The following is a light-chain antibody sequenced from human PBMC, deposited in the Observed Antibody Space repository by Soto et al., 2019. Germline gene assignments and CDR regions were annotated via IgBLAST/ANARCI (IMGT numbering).Light chain of an antibody. J-gene: IGLJ3*02. V-gene: IGLV2-8*01. CDR3: SSYAGSNNSWV. CDR1: SSDVGGYNY. Sequence: QSALTQPPSASGSPGQSVTISCTGTSSDVGGYNYVSWYQQHPGKAPKLMIYEVSKRPSGVPDRFSGSKSGNTASLTVSGLQAEDEADYYCSSYAGSNNSWVFGGGTKVTVL. CDR2: EVS.